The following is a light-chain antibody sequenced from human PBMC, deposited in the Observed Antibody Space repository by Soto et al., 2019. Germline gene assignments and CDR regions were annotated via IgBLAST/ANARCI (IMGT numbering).Light chain of an antibody. CDR3: QQYTDWPIT. CDR1: QSVSSS. J-gene: IGKJ5*01. V-gene: IGKV3-15*01. Sequence: EIVLTHSRGTLSLSPGERATLSCRASQSVSSSYLAWYQQKPGQAPRLVIYRASTRATGVPARFSGSGSGTDFTLTITSLQSDDFAVYFCQQYTDWPITFGQGTRLEIK. CDR2: RAS.